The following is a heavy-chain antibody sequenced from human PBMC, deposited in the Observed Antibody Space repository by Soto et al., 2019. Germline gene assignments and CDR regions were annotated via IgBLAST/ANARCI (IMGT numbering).Heavy chain of an antibody. CDR3: ARGPFSFWSGYYFYY. D-gene: IGHD3-3*01. Sequence: QVQLVESGGGVVQPGRSLRLSCAASGFTFSSYGMHWVHQAPGKGLEWVAVIWYDGSNKYYADSVKGRFTISRDNSKNTLYLQMNSLRAEDTAVYYCARGPFSFWSGYYFYYWGQGTLVTVSS. J-gene: IGHJ4*02. CDR2: IWYDGSNK. V-gene: IGHV3-33*01. CDR1: GFTFSSYG.